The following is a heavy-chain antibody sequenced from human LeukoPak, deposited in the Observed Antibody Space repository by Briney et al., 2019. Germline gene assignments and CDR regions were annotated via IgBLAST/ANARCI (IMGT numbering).Heavy chain of an antibody. D-gene: IGHD6-19*01. Sequence: GASVKVSCKASGGTFSSYAISWVRQAPGQGLEWMGRIIPILGIANYAQKFQGRVTITADKSTSTAYMELSSLRSEDTAVYYCARGLDSSGWYWYFDLWGRGTLVTVSS. J-gene: IGHJ2*01. V-gene: IGHV1-69*04. CDR1: GGTFSSYA. CDR3: ARGLDSSGWYWYFDL. CDR2: IIPILGIA.